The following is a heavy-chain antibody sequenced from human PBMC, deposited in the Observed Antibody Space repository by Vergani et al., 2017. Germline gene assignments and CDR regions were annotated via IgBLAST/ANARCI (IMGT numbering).Heavy chain of an antibody. CDR3: ARGSGYDSSGYYTTIDY. CDR1: GYTFTSYY. J-gene: IGHJ4*02. CDR2: INPSGGST. V-gene: IGHV1-46*01. D-gene: IGHD3-22*01. Sequence: QVQLVQSGAEVKKPGASVKVSCKASGYTFTSYYMHWVRQAPGQGLEWMGIINPSGGSTSYAQKFQGRVTITADESTSPAYMELSSLRSEDTAVYYCARGSGYDSSGYYTTIDYWGQGTLVTVSS.